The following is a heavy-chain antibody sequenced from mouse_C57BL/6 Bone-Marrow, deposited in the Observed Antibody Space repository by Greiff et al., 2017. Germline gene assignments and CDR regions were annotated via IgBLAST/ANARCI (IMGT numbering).Heavy chain of an antibody. D-gene: IGHD2-4*01. Sequence: EVKVVESGPELVKPGASVKISCKASGYSFTGYYMNWVKQSPEKSLEWIGEINPSTGGTTYNQKFKAKATLTVDKSSSTAYMQLKSLTSEDSAVYYCARSGYDYDDYAMDYWGQGTSVTVSS. J-gene: IGHJ4*01. V-gene: IGHV1-42*01. CDR2: INPSTGGT. CDR3: ARSGYDYDDYAMDY. CDR1: GYSFTGYY.